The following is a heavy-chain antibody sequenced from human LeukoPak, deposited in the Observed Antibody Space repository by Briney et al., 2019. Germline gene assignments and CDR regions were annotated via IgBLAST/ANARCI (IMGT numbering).Heavy chain of an antibody. CDR1: GYIFTSYW. V-gene: IGHV5-51*01. D-gene: IGHD6-19*01. J-gene: IGHJ4*02. Sequence: GESLKISCKGSGYIFTSYWIGWVRQMPGKGLEWMGIIYPGDSDTRYSPSFQGQVTISADKSITTAYLQWSSLKASDTAMYYCARHVSSGWYLDEYYFDYWGQGTLVTVSS. CDR3: ARHVSSGWYLDEYYFDY. CDR2: IYPGDSDT.